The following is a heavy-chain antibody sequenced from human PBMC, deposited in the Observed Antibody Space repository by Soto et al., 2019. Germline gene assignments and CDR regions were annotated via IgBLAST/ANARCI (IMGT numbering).Heavy chain of an antibody. CDR1: GGSISSGGYS. J-gene: IGHJ5*01. D-gene: IGHD2-15*01. CDR2: IYHSGST. Sequence: SETLSLTCAVSGGSISSGGYSWSWIRQPPGKGLEWIGYIYHSGSTYYNPSLKSRVTISVDRSKNQFSLKLSSVTAADTAVYYVARHTWGGGSYDQNCFDSWGQGTLVTVSS. CDR3: ARHTWGGGSYDQNCFDS. V-gene: IGHV4-30-2*01.